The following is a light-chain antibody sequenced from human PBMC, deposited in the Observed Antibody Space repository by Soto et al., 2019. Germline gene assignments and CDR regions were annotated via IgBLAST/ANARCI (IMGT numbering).Light chain of an antibody. Sequence: DIVLTQSPATLSLSPGERATLSCRASQSVSSYLAWYQKKPDKAPRLLIYDASNRATGNPARFSGSGSGTDFTLTISSLEPEDFAVDYCQPRISWPPLYTFGQGTKLEIK. CDR1: QSVSSY. CDR3: QPRISWPPLYT. CDR2: DAS. V-gene: IGKV3-11*01. J-gene: IGKJ2*01.